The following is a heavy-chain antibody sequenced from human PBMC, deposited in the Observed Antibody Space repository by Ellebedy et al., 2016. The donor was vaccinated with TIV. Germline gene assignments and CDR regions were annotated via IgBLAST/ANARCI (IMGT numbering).Heavy chain of an antibody. CDR3: ARRPWDYYYYGMDV. CDR1: GGTFSSYA. D-gene: IGHD7-27*01. Sequence: SVKVSCXASGGTFSSYAISWVRQAPGQGLEWMGEIIPIFGTANYAQKFQGRVTITADESTSTAYMELSSLRSEDTAVYYCARRPWDYYYYGMDVWGQGTTVTVSS. CDR2: IIPIFGTA. V-gene: IGHV1-69*13. J-gene: IGHJ6*02.